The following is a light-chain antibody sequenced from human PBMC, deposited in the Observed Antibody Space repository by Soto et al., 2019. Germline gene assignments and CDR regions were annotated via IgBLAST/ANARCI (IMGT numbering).Light chain of an antibody. J-gene: IGKJ2*01. CDR1: QSVRSGY. CDR2: GAF. CDR3: QQYGSSPYT. Sequence: EIVLTQSPGTLSSSPGERATLSCRASQSVRSGYLAWYQQKPGQAPRLLIYGAFQRATGIPDRFSGGGSGTDFTLTVSRLEPEDFAVYYCQQYGSSPYTFGQGTKLDIK. V-gene: IGKV3-20*01.